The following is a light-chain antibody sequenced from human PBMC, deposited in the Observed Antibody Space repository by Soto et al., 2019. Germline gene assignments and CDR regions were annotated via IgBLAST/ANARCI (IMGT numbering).Light chain of an antibody. CDR2: DAS. J-gene: IGKJ3*01. Sequence: DIQMTQSPSSLSASVGDRVIITCQASQDISIYLNWYQHKPGKAPKLLISDASNLETGVPSRFSGSGSGTHFTFTINSLQPEDIATYYCHQYDNLSQRFSFGPGTKVDIK. CDR1: QDISIY. CDR3: HQYDNLSQRFS. V-gene: IGKV1-33*01.